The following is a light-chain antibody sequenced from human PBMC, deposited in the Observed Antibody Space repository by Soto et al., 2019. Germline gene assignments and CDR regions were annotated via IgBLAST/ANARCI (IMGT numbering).Light chain of an antibody. J-gene: IGKJ1*01. V-gene: IGKV3-15*01. CDR3: QQYNNWPPWT. CDR1: QSVSSN. CDR2: GAS. Sequence: EIVMTQSPATLPVSPGERATLSCRASQSVSSNLAWYQQKPGQAPRLLIYGASTRATGIPARFSGSGSGTEFTLTISSLRSEDFAVYYCQQYNNWPPWTFGQGTKVDVK.